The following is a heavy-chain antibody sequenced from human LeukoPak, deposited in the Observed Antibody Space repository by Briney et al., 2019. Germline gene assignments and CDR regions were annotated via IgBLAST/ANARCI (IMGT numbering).Heavy chain of an antibody. V-gene: IGHV3-48*04. CDR2: ISSRSTTI. CDR1: GFTFSTYH. D-gene: IGHD3-10*01. CDR3: ARDGPWFAKNFDY. J-gene: IGHJ4*02. Sequence: GSLRLSCAASGFTFSTYHMNWVRQAPGKGLEWVSYISSRSTTIYYSDSVRGRFTISRDNAKNSLYLQMNSLRAEDTAVYYCARDGPWFAKNFDYWGQGTLVTVSS.